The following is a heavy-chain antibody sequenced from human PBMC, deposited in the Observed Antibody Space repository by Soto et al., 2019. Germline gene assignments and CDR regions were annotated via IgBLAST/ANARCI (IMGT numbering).Heavy chain of an antibody. CDR1: GDTFNFYS. CDR2: VNPIVSMS. J-gene: IGHJ4*02. D-gene: IGHD3-10*01. CDR3: ASSYGTGYRAFDY. V-gene: IGHV1-69*02. Sequence: SVKVSCKASGDTFNFYSINWVRQAPGLGLEWMGRVNPIVSMSNYAQKFQGRVTMTADKSTSTAYMELSSLRSEDTAIYYCASSYGTGYRAFDYWGKGALVTVSS.